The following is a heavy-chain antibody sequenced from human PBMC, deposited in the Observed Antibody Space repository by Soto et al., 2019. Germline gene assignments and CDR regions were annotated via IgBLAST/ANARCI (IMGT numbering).Heavy chain of an antibody. CDR2: INHSGST. CDR1: GGSFSGYY. CDR3: ARGTGYSGYDYGY. D-gene: IGHD5-12*01. V-gene: IGHV4-34*01. Sequence: QVQLQQWGAGLLKPSETLSLTCAVYGGSFSGYYWSWIRQPPGKGLEWIGEINHSGSTNYNPSLKSRVTISVETSKNQFSLKLSSVTAADTAVYYCARGTGYSGYDYGYWGQGTLVTVSS. J-gene: IGHJ4*02.